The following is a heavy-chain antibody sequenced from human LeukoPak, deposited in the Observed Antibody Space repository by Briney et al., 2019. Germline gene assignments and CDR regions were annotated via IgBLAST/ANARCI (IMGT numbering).Heavy chain of an antibody. V-gene: IGHV1-2*06. CDR3: ARGLGYCSGGSCYEMTTVTV. Sequence: ASVKVSCKASGYTFTGYYMHWVRQAPGQGLEWMGRINPNSGGTNYAQKFQGRVTMTRDTSISTAYMELSRLRSDDTAVYYCARGLGYCSGGSCYEMTTVTVWGQGTLVTVSP. CDR2: INPNSGGT. J-gene: IGHJ4*02. CDR1: GYTFTGYY. D-gene: IGHD2-15*01.